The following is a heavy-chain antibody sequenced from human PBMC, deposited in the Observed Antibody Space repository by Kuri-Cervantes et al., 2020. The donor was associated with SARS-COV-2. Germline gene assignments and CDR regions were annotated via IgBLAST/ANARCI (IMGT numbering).Heavy chain of an antibody. CDR2: IYYSGST. CDR3: ARYPTGSSGWYSSDAFDI. V-gene: IGHV4-59*01. CDR1: GGSISSYY. Sequence: SETLSLTCTVSGGSISSYYWSWIRQPPGKGLEWIGYIYYSGSTYYNPSLKSRVTISVDTSKNQFSLKLSSVTAADTAVYYCARYPTGSSGWYSSDAFDIWGQGTMVTVSS. D-gene: IGHD6-19*01. J-gene: IGHJ3*02.